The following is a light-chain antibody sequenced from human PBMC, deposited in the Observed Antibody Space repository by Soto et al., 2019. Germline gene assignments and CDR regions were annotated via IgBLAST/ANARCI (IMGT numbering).Light chain of an antibody. CDR3: HQYGSSPAT. CDR1: QSVSRNF. J-gene: IGKJ1*01. CDR2: GAS. Sequence: EIVLTQSPGTLSLSPGERAALSCRASQSVSRNFLAWYQQKPGQAPRLLIYGASNRAAGIPDRFSGSGSETDFTLTITRLEPEDFAVDYCHQYGSSPATFGQGTKVDI. V-gene: IGKV3-20*01.